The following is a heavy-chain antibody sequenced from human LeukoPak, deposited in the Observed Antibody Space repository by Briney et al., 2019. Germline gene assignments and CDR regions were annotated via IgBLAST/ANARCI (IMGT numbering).Heavy chain of an antibody. CDR2: IIPIFGTA. CDR3: ARGRRRFDGSGSYDGWFDP. V-gene: IGHV1-69*05. J-gene: IGHJ5*02. Sequence: SVKASCKASGGTFSSYAISWVRQAPGQGLEWMGRIIPIFGTANYAQKFQGRVTITTDESTSTAYMELSSLRSEDTAVYYCARGRRRFDGSGSYDGWFDPWGQGTLVTVSS. D-gene: IGHD3-10*01. CDR1: GGTFSSYA.